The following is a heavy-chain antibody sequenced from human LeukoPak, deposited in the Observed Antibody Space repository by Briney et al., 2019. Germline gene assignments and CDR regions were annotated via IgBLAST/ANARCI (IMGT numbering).Heavy chain of an antibody. Sequence: ESGPTLVKPTQTLTLTCTFSGFSLSTSGMGVGWIRQPPGKALEWLALIYWDDDKRYSASLHSRLTITNDTSKNQVVLTITNMDPVDTATYYCAHSREYYDILTGSPSRPYYFDYWGQGTLVTVSS. CDR1: GFSLSTSGMG. V-gene: IGHV2-5*02. CDR3: AHSREYYDILTGSPSRPYYFDY. D-gene: IGHD3-9*01. CDR2: IYWDDDK. J-gene: IGHJ4*02.